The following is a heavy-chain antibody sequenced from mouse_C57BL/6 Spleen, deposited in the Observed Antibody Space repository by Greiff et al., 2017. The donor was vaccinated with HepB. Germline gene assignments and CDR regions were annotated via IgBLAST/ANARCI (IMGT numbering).Heavy chain of an antibody. CDR2: IHPNSGST. D-gene: IGHD4-1*01. J-gene: IGHJ2*01. Sequence: VKLQQPGAELVKPGASVKLSCKASGYTFTSYWMHWVKQRPGQGLELIGMIHPNSGSTNYNEKFKSKATLTVDKSSSTAYMQLSSLTSEDSAVYYCARPRPLGRDYFDYWGQGTTLTVSS. CDR3: ARPRPLGRDYFDY. CDR1: GYTFTSYW. V-gene: IGHV1-64*01.